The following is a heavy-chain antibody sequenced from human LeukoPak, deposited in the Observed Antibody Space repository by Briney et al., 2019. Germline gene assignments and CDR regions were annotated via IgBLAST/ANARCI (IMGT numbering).Heavy chain of an antibody. V-gene: IGHV4-38-2*02. CDR1: AYSISSGYY. D-gene: IGHD2-2*01. Sequence: SETLSLTCAVSAYSISSGYYWGWIRQPPGKGLEWIGSIYHSGSTYYNPSLKSRVTISVDTSKNQFSLKLSSVTAAETAVYYCARDQRGRYCSSTSCDNWFDPWGQGTLVTVSS. CDR3: ARDQRGRYCSSTSCDNWFDP. J-gene: IGHJ5*02. CDR2: IYHSGST.